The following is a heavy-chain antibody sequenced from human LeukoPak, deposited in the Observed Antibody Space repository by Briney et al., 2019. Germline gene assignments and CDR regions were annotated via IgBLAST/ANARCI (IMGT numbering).Heavy chain of an antibody. J-gene: IGHJ5*02. CDR2: INHSGST. Sequence: KPSETLSLTCAVYGGSFSGYYWSWIRQPPGKGLEWIGEINHSGSTNYNPSLKSRVTISVDTSKNQFSLKLSSVTAADTAVYYCARERQRSGSPDWFDPWGQGTLVTVSS. V-gene: IGHV4-34*01. D-gene: IGHD3-10*01. CDR1: GGSFSGYY. CDR3: ARERQRSGSPDWFDP.